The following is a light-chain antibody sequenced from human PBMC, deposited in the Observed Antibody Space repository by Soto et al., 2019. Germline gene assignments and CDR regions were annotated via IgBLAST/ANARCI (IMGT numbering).Light chain of an antibody. CDR1: QGIGND. CDR2: AAS. V-gene: IGKV1-6*01. Sequence: AIQMTQSPSSLSASVGDRVTITCRASQGIGNDLGWYQQKPGKAPKLLIYAASNLQSDVTSRFSGSGSGTDFTLTISGLQPEDVATYYCLQDSNYPLTFGGGTKVEIK. J-gene: IGKJ4*01. CDR3: LQDSNYPLT.